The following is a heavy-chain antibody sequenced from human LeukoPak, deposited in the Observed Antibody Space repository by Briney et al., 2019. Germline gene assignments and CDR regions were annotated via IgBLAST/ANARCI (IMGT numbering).Heavy chain of an antibody. Sequence: ASVKVSCKASGGTFSSYAISWVGQAPGQGLEWMGGIIPIFGTENYAQKFQGRVTITTDESTSTAYMELSSLRSEDTAVYYCARNWGHDYGDYYVYWGQGTLVTVSS. CDR1: GGTFSSYA. CDR2: IIPIFGTE. CDR3: ARNWGHDYGDYYVY. J-gene: IGHJ4*02. V-gene: IGHV1-69*05. D-gene: IGHD4-17*01.